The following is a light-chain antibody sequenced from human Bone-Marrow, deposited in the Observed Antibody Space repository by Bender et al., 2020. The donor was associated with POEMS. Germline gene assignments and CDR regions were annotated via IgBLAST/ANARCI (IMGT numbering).Light chain of an antibody. V-gene: IGLV2-23*01. J-gene: IGLJ1*01. CDR1: INDVGSYTF. Sequence: QSALTQPASVSGSPGQSITVSCAGTINDVGSYTFVSWYQQQSGRAPKLIIYEGSKRPSGVSNRFSGSKSGNTASLTISGLQAEDEADYYCCSYAGSRTYIFGSGTKVTVL. CDR2: EGS. CDR3: CSYAGSRTYI.